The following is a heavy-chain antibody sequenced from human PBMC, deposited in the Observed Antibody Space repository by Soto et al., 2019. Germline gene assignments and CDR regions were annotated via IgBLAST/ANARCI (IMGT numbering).Heavy chain of an antibody. CDR3: ARGHATGSSFVYDP. D-gene: IGHD6-13*01. CDR1: GGSISSSNW. Sequence: PSETLSLTCAVSGGSISSSNWWSWVHQPPGKGLEWIGEIYHSGSTNYNPSLKSRVTISVDKSKNQFSLKLSSVTAADTAVYYCARGHATGSSFVYDPWGQGTLVTVSS. V-gene: IGHV4-4*02. CDR2: IYHSGST. J-gene: IGHJ5*02.